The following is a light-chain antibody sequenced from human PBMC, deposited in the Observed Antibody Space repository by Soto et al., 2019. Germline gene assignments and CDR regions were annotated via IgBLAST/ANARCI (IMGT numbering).Light chain of an antibody. Sequence: DIVVTQSPLSLPVTPGEPPSISGRSSQSLXHRDGYYYLDWYLQKPGQSPQLLLYLGSHRASGVPERFSGSGSGTDFTLKITRVEAEDVGVYYCMQGLQTPMITFGQGTRLEIK. CDR1: QSLXHRDGYYY. V-gene: IGKV2-28*01. CDR3: MQGLQTPMIT. J-gene: IGKJ5*01. CDR2: LGS.